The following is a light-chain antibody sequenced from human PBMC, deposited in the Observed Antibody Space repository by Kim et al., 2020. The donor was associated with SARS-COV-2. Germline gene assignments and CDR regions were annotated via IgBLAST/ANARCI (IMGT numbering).Light chain of an antibody. J-gene: IGKJ2*01. CDR3: QQSYMTPPS. Sequence: SASVGDRVAITCRTSQNMNNYLKWYQQKPGKVPKLLIYAASNLQAGVPSRFSGSGSGTSFTLTISRLQLDDFGIFYCQQSYMTPPSFGQGTKLEI. CDR1: QNMNNY. V-gene: IGKV1-39*01. CDR2: AAS.